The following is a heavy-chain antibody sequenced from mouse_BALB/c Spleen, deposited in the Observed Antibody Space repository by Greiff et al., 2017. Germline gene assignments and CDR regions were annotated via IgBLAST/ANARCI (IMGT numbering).Heavy chain of an antibody. Sequence: ESGAELAKPGASVKMSCKASGYTFTSYWMHWVKQRPGQGLEWIGYINPSTGYTEYNQKFKDKATLTADKSSSTAYMQLSSLTSEDSAVYYCARSGVYYGNYAWFADWGQGKLGTVAA. J-gene: IGHJ3*01. CDR3: ARSGVYYGNYAWFAD. CDR1: GYTFTSYW. V-gene: IGHV1-7*01. D-gene: IGHD2-1*01. CDR2: INPSTGYT.